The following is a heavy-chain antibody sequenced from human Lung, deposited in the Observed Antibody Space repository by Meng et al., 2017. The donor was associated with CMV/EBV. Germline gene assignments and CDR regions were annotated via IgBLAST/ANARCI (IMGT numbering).Heavy chain of an antibody. CDR2: INPNRGGT. V-gene: IGHV1-2*02. Sequence: GYTFTGYSIHWVRQAPGPGLEWMGWINPNRGGTNYAKKFQGRVTITRDTSISTAYMELSRLRSDDTTVYYCAGVDYYDSSGYYNPDYWGQGTLVTVSS. J-gene: IGHJ4*02. CDR1: GYTFTGYS. D-gene: IGHD3-22*01. CDR3: AGVDYYDSSGYYNPDY.